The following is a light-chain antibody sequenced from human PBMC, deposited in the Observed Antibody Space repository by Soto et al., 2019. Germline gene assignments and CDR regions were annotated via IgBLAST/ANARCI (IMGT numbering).Light chain of an antibody. J-gene: IGKJ1*01. CDR1: QSISSW. CDR3: QQYHTYPWT. V-gene: IGKV1-5*01. Sequence: DIQMTQSPSSLSASVGDRVTITCRASQSISSWLAWYQQKPGKAPNLLIYDASSLESGVPSRFSGSGSGTEFTLTISSMQPSDFASYYCQQYHTYPWTFGQGTKV. CDR2: DAS.